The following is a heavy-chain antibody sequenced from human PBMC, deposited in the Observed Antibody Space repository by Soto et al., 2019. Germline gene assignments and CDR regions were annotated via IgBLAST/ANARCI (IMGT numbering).Heavy chain of an antibody. V-gene: IGHV3-33*01. CDR3: ARGGSTSSNWFDP. Sequence: GGSLRLSCAASGFTFSSYGMHWVRQAPGKGLEWVAVIWYDGSNKYYADSVKGRFTISRDKSKNTLYLQMNGLRAEDTAVYYCARGGSTSSNWFDPWGQGTLVTVSS. D-gene: IGHD2-2*01. CDR2: IWYDGSNK. CDR1: GFTFSSYG. J-gene: IGHJ5*02.